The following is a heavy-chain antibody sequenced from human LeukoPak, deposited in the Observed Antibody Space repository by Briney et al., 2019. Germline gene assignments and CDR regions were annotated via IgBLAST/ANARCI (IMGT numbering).Heavy chain of an antibody. D-gene: IGHD2-2*01. J-gene: IGHJ4*02. CDR1: GFTFSSYA. CDR3: ARKYHSSAGYYFDY. Sequence: PGGSLRLSCAASGFTFSSYAMHWVRQAPGKGLEWVAVISYDGSNKYYADSVKGRFTISRDNSKNTLYLQMNSLRAEDTAVYYCARKYHSSAGYYFDYWGQGTLVTVSS. CDR2: ISYDGSNK. V-gene: IGHV3-30-3*01.